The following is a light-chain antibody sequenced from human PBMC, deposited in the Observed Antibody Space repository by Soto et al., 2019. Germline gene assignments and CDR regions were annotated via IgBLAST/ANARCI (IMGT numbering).Light chain of an antibody. J-gene: IGKJ4*01. V-gene: IGKV3-15*01. Sequence: EIVLTQSPATLSLSPGERATLSCRASQSVSSYLTWYQQKPGQAPRLLIYGASTRATGIPARFGGSGSGTEFILTISSLQSEDFAVYYCQQYHKWPLTFGGGTKVEI. CDR2: GAS. CDR1: QSVSSY. CDR3: QQYHKWPLT.